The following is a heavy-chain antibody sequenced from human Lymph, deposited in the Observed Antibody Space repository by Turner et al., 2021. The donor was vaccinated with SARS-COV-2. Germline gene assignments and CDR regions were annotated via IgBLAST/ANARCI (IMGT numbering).Heavy chain of an antibody. Sequence: EVQLVESGGGLIQPGGALSLACAASGFTPSSNYMTWVRQATGKGLEWVSLIYSGSSTFYADSVKCRFTISRDNSKNTLYLQMNSLRADDTAVYYWARVLPYGDYFDYWGQGTLVTVSS. CDR1: GFTPSSNY. J-gene: IGHJ4*02. CDR2: IYSGSST. V-gene: IGHV3-53*01. CDR3: ARVLPYGDYFDY. D-gene: IGHD4-17*01.